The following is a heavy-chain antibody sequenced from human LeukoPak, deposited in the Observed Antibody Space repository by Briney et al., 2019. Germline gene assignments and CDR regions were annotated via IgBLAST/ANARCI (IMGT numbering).Heavy chain of an antibody. CDR3: XXXSSGYYYDRAFDI. D-gene: IGHD3-22*01. J-gene: IGHJ3*02. CDR1: GGSISSGDYY. Sequence: SETLSLTCTVSGGSISSGDYYWSWIRQPPGKGLEWIGYIYYSGSTYYNPSLKSRVTISVDTSKNQVSLKLSSVTAADTAGDXXXXXSSGYYYDRAFDIWGQGTMVTVSS. V-gene: IGHV4-30-4*01. CDR2: IYYSGST.